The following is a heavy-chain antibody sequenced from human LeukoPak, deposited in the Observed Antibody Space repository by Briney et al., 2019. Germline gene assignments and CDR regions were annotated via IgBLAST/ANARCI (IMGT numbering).Heavy chain of an antibody. V-gene: IGHV4-39*01. D-gene: IGHD6-19*01. CDR3: ARAAGEIAVAGISWFDP. Sequence: SETLSLTCTVSGGSISSTNHYWGWIRQPPGKGLEWIGSMYYSGSTYYNPSLKSRVTISVDTSKNQFSLKLSSVTAADTAVYYCARAAGEIAVAGISWFDPWGQGTLVTVSS. CDR1: GGSISSTNHY. J-gene: IGHJ5*02. CDR2: MYYSGST.